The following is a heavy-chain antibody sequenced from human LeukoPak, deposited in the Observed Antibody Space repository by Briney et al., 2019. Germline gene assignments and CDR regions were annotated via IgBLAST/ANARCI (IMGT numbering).Heavy chain of an antibody. J-gene: IGHJ5*02. V-gene: IGHV3-7*01. CDR1: GFTFSSYW. CDR2: IKGDGSEK. CDR3: AKDEYRSRWLHP. D-gene: IGHD5-24*01. Sequence: GGSLRLSCAASGFTFSSYWMSWVRLAPGKGLEWVANIKGDGSEKWYADSVKGRFTISRDDAQNSVHLQMNSLRAEDTAVYHCAKDEYRSRWLHPWGQGTLVTVTS.